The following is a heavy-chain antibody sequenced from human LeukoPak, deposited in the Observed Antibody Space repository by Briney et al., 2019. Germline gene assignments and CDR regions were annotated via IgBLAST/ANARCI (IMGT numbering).Heavy chain of an antibody. Sequence: GGSLRLSCAASGFTFGSYSMNWVRQAPGKGLEWVSSITSSSSYIYYADSVKGRFTISRDNAKNSLYLQMNSLRAEDTAVYYCASGPWYHYFDYWGQGTLVTVSS. J-gene: IGHJ4*02. CDR1: GFTFGSYS. D-gene: IGHD6-13*01. CDR3: ASGPWYHYFDY. CDR2: ITSSSSYI. V-gene: IGHV3-21*01.